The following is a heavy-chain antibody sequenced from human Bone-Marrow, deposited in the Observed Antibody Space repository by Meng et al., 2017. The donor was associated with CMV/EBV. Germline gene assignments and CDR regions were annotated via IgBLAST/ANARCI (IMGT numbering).Heavy chain of an antibody. CDR1: GFTFSDYG. CDR2: VSGNGGRT. J-gene: IGHJ3*02. CDR3: ARARETIYDAFDI. Sequence: GGSLRLSCAASGFTFSDYGMNWVRQAPGKGLEWVSTVSGNGGRTDYADSVKGRFTISRDNSKNTLYLQMNSLRAEDTAVYYCARARETIYDAFDIWGQGTMVTVSS. V-gene: IGHV3-23*01. D-gene: IGHD1-26*01.